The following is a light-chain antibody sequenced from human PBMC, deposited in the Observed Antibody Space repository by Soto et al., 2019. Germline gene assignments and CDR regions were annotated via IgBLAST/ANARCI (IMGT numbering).Light chain of an antibody. J-gene: IGLJ1*01. CDR1: SSNIGSNT. V-gene: IGLV1-44*01. Sequence: QSVLTQPPSASGTPGQRVTISCSGSSSNIGSNTVNWYQQLPGTAHKLLIYSNNQRPSGVPDRFSGSKSGTSASLAISGLQSEDEADYYCAAWDDSLNGYVLGTGTKVTVL. CDR2: SNN. CDR3: AAWDDSLNGYV.